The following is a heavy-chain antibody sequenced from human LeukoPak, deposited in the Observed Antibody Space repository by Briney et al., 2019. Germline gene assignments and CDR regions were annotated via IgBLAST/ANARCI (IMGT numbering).Heavy chain of an antibody. V-gene: IGHV1-2*06. CDR3: ARERDKKYYYDSSGYYVLFY. CDR1: GYTFTGYY. Sequence: ASVKVSCKASGYTFTGYYMHWVRQAPGQGLEWMGRINPNSGGTNCAQKFQGRVTMTRDTSISTAYMELSRLRSDDTAVYYCARERDKKYYYDSSGYYVLFYWGQGTLVTVSS. CDR2: INPNSGGT. J-gene: IGHJ4*02. D-gene: IGHD3-22*01.